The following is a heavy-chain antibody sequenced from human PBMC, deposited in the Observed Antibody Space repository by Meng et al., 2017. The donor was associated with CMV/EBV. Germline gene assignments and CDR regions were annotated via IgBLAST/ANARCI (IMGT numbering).Heavy chain of an antibody. CDR2: ISSSGSTI. CDR1: GFTFSDYY. Sequence: GGSLRLSCAASGFTFSDYYMSWIRQAPGKGLEWVSNISSSGSTIYYADSVKGRFTISRDNSKNTLYLQMNSLRAEDTAVYYCATWPYSSSYYYYGMDVWGQGTTVTVSS. D-gene: IGHD6-6*01. V-gene: IGHV3-11*04. CDR3: ATWPYSSSYYYYGMDV. J-gene: IGHJ6*02.